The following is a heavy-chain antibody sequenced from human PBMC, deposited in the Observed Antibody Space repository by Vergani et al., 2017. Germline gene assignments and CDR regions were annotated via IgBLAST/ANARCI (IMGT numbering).Heavy chain of an antibody. J-gene: IGHJ4*02. CDR2: ISYDGSNK. D-gene: IGHD3-10*01. V-gene: IGHV3-30-3*01. CDR1: GFTFSSYA. Sequence: QVQLVESGGGVIQPGRSLRLSCAASGFTFSSYAMHWVRQAPGKGLEWVAVISYDGSNKYYADSVKGRFTISRDNSKNTLYLQMNSLRAEDTAVYYCAREGSGTGCGELFLDYWGQGTLVTVSS. CDR3: AREGSGTGCGELFLDY.